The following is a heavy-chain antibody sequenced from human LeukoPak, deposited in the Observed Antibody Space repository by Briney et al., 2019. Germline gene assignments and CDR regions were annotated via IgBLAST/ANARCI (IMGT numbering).Heavy chain of an antibody. J-gene: IGHJ4*02. CDR2: IYYSGST. Sequence: SETLSLTCTVSGGSISSSSYYWGWIRQPPGKGLEWIGSIYYSGSTYYNPSLKSRVTISVDTSKNQFSLKLSSVTAADTAVYYCARDFISSSGYYVNFDYWGQGTLVTVSS. D-gene: IGHD3-22*01. CDR1: GGSISSSSYY. CDR3: ARDFISSSGYYVNFDY. V-gene: IGHV4-39*07.